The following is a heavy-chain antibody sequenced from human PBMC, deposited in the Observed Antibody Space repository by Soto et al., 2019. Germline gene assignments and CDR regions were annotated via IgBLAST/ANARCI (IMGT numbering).Heavy chain of an antibody. V-gene: IGHV3-23*01. Sequence: PGGSLRLSCAASGLTFSDYAMNWVRQAPGKGLEWVSTISGGGGSTYYADSVKGRFTISRDNSKSTLYLQMNSLRAADTAIYYCATAPIVLMLYASDYWGLGTQVTVSS. J-gene: IGHJ4*02. CDR1: GLTFSDYA. D-gene: IGHD2-8*01. CDR3: ATAPIVLMLYASDY. CDR2: ISGGGGST.